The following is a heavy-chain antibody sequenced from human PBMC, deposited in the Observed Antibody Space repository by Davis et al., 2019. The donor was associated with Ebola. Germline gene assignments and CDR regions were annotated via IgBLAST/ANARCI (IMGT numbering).Heavy chain of an antibody. CDR3: ARGRDYIWGSYRFDY. Sequence: SETLSLTCAVYGGSFSGYYWSWIRQPPGKGLEWIGEINHSGSTNYNPSLKSRVTISVDTYKNQFTLKLSSVTAADTAVYYCARGRDYIWGSYRFDYWGQGTLVTVSS. CDR1: GGSFSGYY. V-gene: IGHV4-34*01. D-gene: IGHD3-16*02. J-gene: IGHJ4*02. CDR2: INHSGST.